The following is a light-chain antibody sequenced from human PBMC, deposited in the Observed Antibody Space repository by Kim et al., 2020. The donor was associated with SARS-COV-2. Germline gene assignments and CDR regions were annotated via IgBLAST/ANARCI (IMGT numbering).Light chain of an antibody. J-gene: IGKJ4*01. CDR2: AAS. CDR3: QQCYSTPLT. Sequence: ASVGDRVTITCRASQSISSYLNWYQQKPGKAPKLLIYAASSLQRGVPSRFSGSGSGTDFTFTISSLQPEDFATYYCQQCYSTPLTFGGGTKVDIK. V-gene: IGKV1-39*01. CDR1: QSISSY.